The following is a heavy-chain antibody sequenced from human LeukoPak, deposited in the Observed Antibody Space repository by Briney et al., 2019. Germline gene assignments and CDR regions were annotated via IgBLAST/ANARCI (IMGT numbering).Heavy chain of an antibody. CDR1: VFTFSNYW. CDR2: IKQDGSLT. Sequence: GGSLRLSCAASVFTFSNYWMNWVRQAPGKGLEWVANIKQDGSLTYYEHSVEGRFTISRDNAKNSLYLEMNCLRVEDTAVYFCARDDEYDSGAFYYDRLYYWGQGTLVTVSS. J-gene: IGHJ4*02. D-gene: IGHD3-22*01. V-gene: IGHV3-7*01. CDR3: ARDDEYDSGAFYYDRLYY.